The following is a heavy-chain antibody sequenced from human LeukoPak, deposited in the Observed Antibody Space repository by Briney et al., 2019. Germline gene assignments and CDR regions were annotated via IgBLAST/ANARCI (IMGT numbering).Heavy chain of an antibody. CDR1: GFTFSSYA. Sequence: GGSLRLSCAASGFTFSSYAMHWVRQAPGKGVEWVAVISYDGSNKYYADSVKGRFTISRDNSKNTLYLQMNSLGAEDTAVYYCARDRGGYCSGGSCFPGYWFDPWGQGTLVTVSS. D-gene: IGHD2-15*01. CDR2: ISYDGSNK. V-gene: IGHV3-30-3*01. J-gene: IGHJ5*02. CDR3: ARDRGGYCSGGSCFPGYWFDP.